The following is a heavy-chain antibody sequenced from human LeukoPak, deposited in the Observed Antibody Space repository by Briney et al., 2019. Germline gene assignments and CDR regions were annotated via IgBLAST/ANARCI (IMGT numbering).Heavy chain of an antibody. J-gene: IGHJ4*02. CDR1: GGSISSYY. D-gene: IGHD6-13*01. Sequence: PSETLSLTCTVSGGSISSYYWSWIRQPPGKGLEWIGEINHSGSTNYNPSLKSRVTISVDTSKNQFSLKLSSVTAADTAVYYCARVIAAACFDYWGQGTLVTVSS. V-gene: IGHV4-34*01. CDR3: ARVIAAACFDY. CDR2: INHSGST.